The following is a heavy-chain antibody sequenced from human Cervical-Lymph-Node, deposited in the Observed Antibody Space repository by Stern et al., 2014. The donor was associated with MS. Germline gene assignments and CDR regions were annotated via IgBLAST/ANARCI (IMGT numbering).Heavy chain of an antibody. CDR1: GGSFSGYF. CDR3: ARAMVRGGIHP. CDR2: INYSGST. D-gene: IGHD3-10*01. V-gene: IGHV4-34*01. Sequence: QVQLQQWGAGLLKPSETLSLTCAVYGGSFSGYFWTWIRQPPGKGLEWIGEINYSGSTNYKPSLKIRVTISVDTSRKQVSLRLSSVTAADTAIYYCARAMVRGGIHPWGQGTLVTVSS. J-gene: IGHJ5*02.